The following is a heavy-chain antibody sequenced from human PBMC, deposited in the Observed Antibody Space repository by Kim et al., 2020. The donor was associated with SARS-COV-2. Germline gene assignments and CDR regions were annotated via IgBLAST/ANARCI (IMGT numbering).Heavy chain of an antibody. D-gene: IGHD6-13*01. J-gene: IGHJ4*02. CDR2: ISSSSSYT. CDR3: ARFTGYSSSWYPDY. Sequence: LSLTCAASGFTFSDYYMSWIRQAPGKGLEWVSYISSSSSYTNYADSVKGRFTISRDNAKNSLYLQMNSLRAEDTAVYYCARFTGYSSSWYPDYWGQGTLVTVSS. V-gene: IGHV3-11*03. CDR1: GFTFSDYY.